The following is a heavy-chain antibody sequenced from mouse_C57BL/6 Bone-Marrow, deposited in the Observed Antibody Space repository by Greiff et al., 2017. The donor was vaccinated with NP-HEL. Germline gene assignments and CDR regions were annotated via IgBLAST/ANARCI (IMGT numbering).Heavy chain of an antibody. D-gene: IGHD2-4*01. CDR2: IYPGSGNT. CDR3: ARDYDYGRGFDY. J-gene: IGHJ2*01. Sequence: QVQLKQSGPELVKPGASVKISCKASGYSFTSYYIHWVKQRPGQGLEWIGWIYPGSGNTKYNEKFKGKATLTADTSSSSAYMQLSSLTSEDSAVYYCARDYDYGRGFDYWGQGTTLTVSS. CDR1: GYSFTSYY. V-gene: IGHV1-66*01.